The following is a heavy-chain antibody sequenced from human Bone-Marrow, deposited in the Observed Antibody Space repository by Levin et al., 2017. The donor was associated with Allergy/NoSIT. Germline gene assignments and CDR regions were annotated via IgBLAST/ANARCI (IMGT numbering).Heavy chain of an antibody. CDR3: TRKYCSSTSCYGGVFDY. D-gene: IGHD2-2*01. CDR2: IRSKAYGGTT. J-gene: IGHJ4*02. V-gene: IGHV3-49*03. CDR1: GFTFGDYA. Sequence: GESPKISCTASGFTFGDYAMSWFRQAPGKGLEWVGFIRSKAYGGTTEYAASVKGRFTISRDDSKSIAYLQMNSLKTEDTAVYYCTRKYCSSTSCYGGVFDYWGQGTLVTVSS.